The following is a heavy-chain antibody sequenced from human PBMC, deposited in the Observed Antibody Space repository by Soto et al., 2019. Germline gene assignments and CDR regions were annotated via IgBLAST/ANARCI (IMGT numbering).Heavy chain of an antibody. CDR1: GFTFSSYA. D-gene: IGHD6-19*01. J-gene: IGHJ4*02. CDR2: ITSSGDTT. Sequence: VGSLRLSCAASGFTFSSYAMNWVRQAPGKGLEWVSVITSSGDTTYYADSVKGRFTISRDNSKNTLYLQMNSLRAEDTAVYYCAKGFWAVAGTRYFDYWGQGTLVTVSS. V-gene: IGHV3-23*01. CDR3: AKGFWAVAGTRYFDY.